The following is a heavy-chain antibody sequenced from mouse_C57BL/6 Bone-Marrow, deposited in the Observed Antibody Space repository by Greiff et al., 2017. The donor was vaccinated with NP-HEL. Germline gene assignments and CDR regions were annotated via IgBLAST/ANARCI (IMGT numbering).Heavy chain of an antibody. V-gene: IGHV14-4*01. Sequence: EVKLMESGAELVRPGASVKLSCTASGFNIKDDYMHWVKQRPEQGLEWIGRIDPENGDTEYASKFQGKATITADTSSNTAYLQLSSLTSEDTAVYYCTTRDYAWFAYWGQGTLVTVSA. CDR2: IDPENGDT. D-gene: IGHD2-4*01. J-gene: IGHJ3*01. CDR3: TTRDYAWFAY. CDR1: GFNIKDDY.